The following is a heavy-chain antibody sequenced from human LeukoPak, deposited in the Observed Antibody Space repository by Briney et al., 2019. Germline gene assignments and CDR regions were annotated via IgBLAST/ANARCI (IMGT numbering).Heavy chain of an antibody. J-gene: IGHJ6*03. V-gene: IGHV1-8*01. CDR1: GYTFTSYD. Sequence: ASVKVSCKASGYTFTSYDINWVRQATGQGLEWMGWMNPNSGNTGYAQKFQGRVTMTKNTSITTAYMELNSLRSDDTAVYYCARALSWTTDSYYYMDVWGKGTTVTVSS. CDR3: ARALSWTTDSYYYMDV. D-gene: IGHD3/OR15-3a*01. CDR2: MNPNSGNT.